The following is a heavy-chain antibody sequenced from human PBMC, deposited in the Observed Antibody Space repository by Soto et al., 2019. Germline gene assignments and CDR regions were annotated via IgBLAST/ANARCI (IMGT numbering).Heavy chain of an antibody. CDR3: AGGPNSNSWGFA. CDR2: FYSGGST. D-gene: IGHD3-16*01. Sequence: QLVESGGALVQPGGSLRLSCAASGFTVSNNYMSWVRQAPGKGLEWVSLFYSGGSTKSADSVKGRFTISGDSSKNTVYLQMNSLRAEDTAVYYCAGGPNSNSWGFAWGQGTLVTVSS. CDR1: GFTVSNNY. V-gene: IGHV3-66*01. J-gene: IGHJ5*02.